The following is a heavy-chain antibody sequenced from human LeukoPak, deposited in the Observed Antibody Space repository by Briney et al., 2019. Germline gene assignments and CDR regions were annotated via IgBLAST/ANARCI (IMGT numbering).Heavy chain of an antibody. J-gene: IGHJ4*02. CDR2: IYYSGST. CDR1: GGSISSSSYY. Sequence: PSETLSLTCTVSGGSISSSSYYWGWIRQPPGKGLEWIGSIYYSGSTYYNPSLKSRVTLSVDTSKNQFSLKLSSVTAADTAVYYCARGGLAPVYWGQGTLVTVSS. V-gene: IGHV4-39*07. D-gene: IGHD3/OR15-3a*01. CDR3: ARGGLAPVY.